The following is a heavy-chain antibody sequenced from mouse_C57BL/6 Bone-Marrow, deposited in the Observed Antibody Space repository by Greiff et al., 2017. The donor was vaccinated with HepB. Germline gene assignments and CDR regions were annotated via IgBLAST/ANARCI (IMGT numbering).Heavy chain of an antibody. CDR1: GYAFSSSW. V-gene: IGHV1-82*01. J-gene: IGHJ4*01. CDR3: AKPSPRFAMDY. CDR2: IYPGDRDT. Sequence: VQLQQSGPELVKPGASVKISCKASGYAFSSSWMNWVKQRPGKGLEWIGRIYPGDRDTNYNGKFKGKATLTADKSSSTAYMQLSSLTSEDSAVYFCAKPSPRFAMDYWGQGTSVTVSS.